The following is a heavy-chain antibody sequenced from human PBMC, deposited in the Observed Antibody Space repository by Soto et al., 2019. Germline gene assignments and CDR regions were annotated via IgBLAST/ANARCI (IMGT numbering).Heavy chain of an antibody. V-gene: IGHV1-18*01. CDR1: GYTFTSYG. Sequence: QVPLVQSGAEVKKPGASVKVSCKASGYTFTSYGISWVRQAPGQGLEWMGWISAYNGNTNYAQKLQGRVTMTTDTSTSTAYMELRSLRSDDTALYYCARDRRYSGYALIPRFDYWGQGTLVTVSS. J-gene: IGHJ4*02. CDR2: ISAYNGNT. D-gene: IGHD5-12*01. CDR3: ARDRRYSGYALIPRFDY.